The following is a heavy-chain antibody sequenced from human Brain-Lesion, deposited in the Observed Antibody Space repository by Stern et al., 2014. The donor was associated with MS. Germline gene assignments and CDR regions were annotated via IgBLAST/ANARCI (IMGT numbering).Heavy chain of an antibody. V-gene: IGHV4-39*01. CDR1: GGSVSSTSYA. D-gene: IGHD2-15*01. Sequence: QVQLVQSGPGLVKPSETLSLTCTVAGGSVSSTSYAWAWIRQPPGKGLEWIGTIYYSGNTYYSPSLKSRLTISLDTSNNQFSLQLRSVTAADTAVYYCAGEEDIRYCSGGSCTGNWFDPWGQGTLVTVSS. CDR3: AGEEDIRYCSGGSCTGNWFDP. J-gene: IGHJ5*02. CDR2: IYYSGNT.